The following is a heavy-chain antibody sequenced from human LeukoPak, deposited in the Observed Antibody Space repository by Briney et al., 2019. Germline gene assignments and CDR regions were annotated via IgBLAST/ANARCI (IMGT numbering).Heavy chain of an antibody. CDR1: GGSLSGYY. CDR2: INHSGST. J-gene: IGHJ4*02. V-gene: IGHV4-34*01. Sequence: PSETLSLTCAVYGGSLSGYYWSWIRQPPGKGLEWIGEINHSGSTNYNPSLKSRVTISVDTSKNQFSLKLSSVTAADTAVYYCARRPSLYSSGPDWGQGTLVTVSS. D-gene: IGHD6-19*01. CDR3: ARRPSLYSSGPD.